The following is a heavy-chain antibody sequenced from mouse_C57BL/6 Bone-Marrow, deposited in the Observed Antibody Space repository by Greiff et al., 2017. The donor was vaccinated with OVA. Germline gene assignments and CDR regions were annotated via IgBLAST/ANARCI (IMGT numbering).Heavy chain of an antibody. CDR3: ARQRLGAMDY. V-gene: IGHV1-64*01. Sequence: QVQLQQPGAELVKPGASVKLSCKASGYTFTSYWMHWVKQRPRQGLEWIGMIHPNSGSTNYNEKFKSKATLTVDKSSSTAYMQLSSLTSEDSAVYYCARQRLGAMDYWGQGTSVTVSS. CDR1: GYTFTSYW. CDR2: IHPNSGST. J-gene: IGHJ4*01. D-gene: IGHD4-1*01.